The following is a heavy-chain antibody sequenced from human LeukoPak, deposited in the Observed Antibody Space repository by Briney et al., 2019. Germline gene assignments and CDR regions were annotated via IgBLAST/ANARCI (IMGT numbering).Heavy chain of an antibody. Sequence: PGGSLRLSCAASGFTFSSYGMHWVRQAPGKGLEWVAFIRYDGSNKYYADSVKGRFTISRDNSKNTLYLQMNSLRAEDTAVYYCARERSSSSYFDYWGQGTLVTVSS. J-gene: IGHJ4*02. CDR3: ARERSSSSYFDY. D-gene: IGHD6-13*01. V-gene: IGHV3-30*02. CDR1: GFTFSSYG. CDR2: IRYDGSNK.